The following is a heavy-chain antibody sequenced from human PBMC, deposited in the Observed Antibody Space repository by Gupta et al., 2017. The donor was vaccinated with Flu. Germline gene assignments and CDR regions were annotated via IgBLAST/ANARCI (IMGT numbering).Heavy chain of an antibody. CDR1: GLTFSDYA. V-gene: IGHV3-23*01. CDR2: VGAGGDRT. CDR3: AKDRSGNPAIDY. J-gene: IGHJ4*02. Sequence: EVQLLGSGGGVVEPGGSLRLSCVVSGLTFSDYAMNWVRQAPGKGLAWLSTVGAGGDRTYYADPVMGRFTISRDNAKNTIYLQMNSLRGDDTAVYYCAKDRSGNPAIDYWGQGALVTVSA. D-gene: IGHD6-13*01.